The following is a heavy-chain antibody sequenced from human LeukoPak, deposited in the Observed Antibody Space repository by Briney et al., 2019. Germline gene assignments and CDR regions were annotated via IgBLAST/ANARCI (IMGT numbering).Heavy chain of an antibody. J-gene: IGHJ3*02. Sequence: SQTLSLTCTVSGGSISSGSYYWSWIRQPAGKGLEWIGRIYTSGSTNYNPSLKSRVTISVDTSKNQFSLKLSSVTAADTAVYYCAREGRFGELRDAFDIWGQGTMVTVSS. CDR1: GGSISSGSYY. CDR2: IYTSGST. V-gene: IGHV4-61*02. D-gene: IGHD3-10*01. CDR3: AREGRFGELRDAFDI.